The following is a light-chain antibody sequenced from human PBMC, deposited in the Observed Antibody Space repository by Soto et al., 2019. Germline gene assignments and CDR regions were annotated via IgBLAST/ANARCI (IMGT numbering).Light chain of an antibody. CDR2: EVS. Sequence: QSVVTQPASVAGSPGQSITISCTGTSSDVGYYNYVSWYQHHPGKVPKLMIYEVSNRPSGVSNRFSGSKSGNTASLTISGLHAEAESDYYCSSYTTSSTHVFGGGTKLTVL. J-gene: IGLJ3*02. V-gene: IGLV2-14*01. CDR3: SSYTTSSTHV. CDR1: SSDVGYYNY.